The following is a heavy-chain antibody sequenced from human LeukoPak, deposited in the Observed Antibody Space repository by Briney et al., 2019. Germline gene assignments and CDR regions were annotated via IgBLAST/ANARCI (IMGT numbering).Heavy chain of an antibody. J-gene: IGHJ4*02. CDR1: GFTFSSYG. D-gene: IGHD6-13*01. CDR2: ISGSGGST. V-gene: IGHV3-23*01. CDR3: AKSGEQGTIAAAVDY. Sequence: GGTLRLSCAASGFTFSSYGMSWVRQAPGKGLEWVSAISGSGGSTYYADSVKGRFTTSRDNSKNTLYLQMNSLRAEDTAVYYCAKSGEQGTIAAAVDYWGQGTLVTVSS.